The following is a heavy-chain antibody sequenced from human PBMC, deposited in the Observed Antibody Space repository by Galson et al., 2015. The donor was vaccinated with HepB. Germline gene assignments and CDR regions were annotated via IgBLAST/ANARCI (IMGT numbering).Heavy chain of an antibody. CDR3: ARVKGYDSSGYGMDV. D-gene: IGHD3-22*01. CDR2: INAGNGNT. CDR1: GYTFTSYA. J-gene: IGHJ6*02. Sequence: SVKVSCKASGYTFTSYAMHWVRQAPGQRLEWMGWINAGNGNTKYSQKFQGRVTITRDTSASTAYMELSSLRSEDTAVYYCARVKGYDSSGYGMDVWGQGTTVTVSS. V-gene: IGHV1-3*01.